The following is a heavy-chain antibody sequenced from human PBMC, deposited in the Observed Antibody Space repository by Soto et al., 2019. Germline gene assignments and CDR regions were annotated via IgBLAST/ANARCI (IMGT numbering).Heavy chain of an antibody. J-gene: IGHJ6*02. Sequence: ASVKVSCKASGGTFSSYAISWVRQAPGQGLEWMGGIIPIFGTANYAQKFQGRVTITADESTSTAYMELSSLRSEDTAVYYCARVYERGIAGAGDYYYYGMDVWGQGTTVTVSS. V-gene: IGHV1-69*13. CDR2: IIPIFGTA. CDR3: ARVYERGIAGAGDYYYYGMDV. D-gene: IGHD6-13*01. CDR1: GGTFSSYA.